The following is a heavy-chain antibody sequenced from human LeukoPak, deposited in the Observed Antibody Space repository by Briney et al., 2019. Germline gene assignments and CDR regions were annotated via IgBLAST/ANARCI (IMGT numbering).Heavy chain of an antibody. Sequence: GRSLRLSCAASGFTFSSYGMHWVRQAPGKGLEWVAVISYDGSNKYYADSVKGRFTISRDNAKNFLYLQMNSLRVEDTALYYCARGAPRGSQGWFDPWGQGTLVTVSS. CDR3: ARGAPRGSQGWFDP. CDR2: ISYDGSNK. V-gene: IGHV3-30*03. D-gene: IGHD1-26*01. CDR1: GFTFSSYG. J-gene: IGHJ5*02.